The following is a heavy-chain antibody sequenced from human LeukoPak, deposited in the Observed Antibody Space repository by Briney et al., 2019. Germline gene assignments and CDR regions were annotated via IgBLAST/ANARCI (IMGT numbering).Heavy chain of an antibody. D-gene: IGHD3-22*01. Sequence: SETLSLTCAVYGGSFSGYYWSWIRQPPGKGLEWIGEINHSGGTNYNPSLKSRVTISLDTSKNHFSLKLTSVTAADTAVYYCARFPPYYYDSVGSGGMDVWGQGTLVTVSS. J-gene: IGHJ4*02. CDR2: INHSGGT. V-gene: IGHV4-34*01. CDR1: GGSFSGYY. CDR3: ARFPPYYYDSVGSGGMDV.